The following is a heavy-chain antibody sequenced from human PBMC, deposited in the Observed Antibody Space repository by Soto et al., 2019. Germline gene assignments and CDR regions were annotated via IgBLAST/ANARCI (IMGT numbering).Heavy chain of an antibody. CDR3: AREDDGGDSLDV. D-gene: IGHD2-21*02. CDR2: IHHSGSI. J-gene: IGHJ6*02. V-gene: IGHV4-30-4*08. CDR1: GGSISSDYYH. Sequence: SETLSLTWTVSGGSISSDYYHWTWIRQSPGKGLEWIGYIHHSGSILYNPSLKSRVTISVDTSKNQFSLHLSSVTAADTAVYFCAREDDGGDSLDVWGQGTTVTVSS.